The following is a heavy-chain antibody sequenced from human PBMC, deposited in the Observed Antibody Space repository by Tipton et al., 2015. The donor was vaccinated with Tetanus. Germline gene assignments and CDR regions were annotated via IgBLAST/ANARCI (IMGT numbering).Heavy chain of an antibody. V-gene: IGHV4-39*01. D-gene: IGHD3-22*01. CDR1: GGSISSSSYY. Sequence: TLSLTCTVSGGSISSSSYYWGWIRQPPGKGLEWIGSIYYSGSTYYNPSLKSRVTISVDTPKNQFSLKLSSVTAADTAVYYCARQKSRYYYDSSGYLDAFDIWGQGTMVTVSS. CDR2: IYYSGST. J-gene: IGHJ3*02. CDR3: ARQKSRYYYDSSGYLDAFDI.